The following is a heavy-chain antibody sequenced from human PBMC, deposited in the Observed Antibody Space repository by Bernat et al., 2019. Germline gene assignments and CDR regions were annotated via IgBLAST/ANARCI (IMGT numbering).Heavy chain of an antibody. CDR3: ARGSGSSPLGWYFDL. D-gene: IGHD6-13*01. J-gene: IGHJ2*01. CDR2: ISYDGSNK. Sequence: QVQLVESGGGVVQPGRSLRLSCAASGFTFSSYAMHWVRQAPGKGLEWVAVISYDGSNKYYADSVKGRFTISRDNSKNTLYLQMNSLRAEDTAVYYCARGSGSSPLGWYFDLWGRGTLVTVSS. CDR1: GFTFSSYA. V-gene: IGHV3-30*01.